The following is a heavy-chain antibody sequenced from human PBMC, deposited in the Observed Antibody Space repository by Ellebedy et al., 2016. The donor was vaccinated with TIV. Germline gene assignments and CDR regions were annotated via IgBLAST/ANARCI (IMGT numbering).Heavy chain of an antibody. CDR1: GASVFNDNYY. CDR3: ARDHNPRTGSAFYYFDF. Sequence: MPSETLSLTCTVSGASVFNDNYYWSWIRQPPGKRLEWIGYIYYSGNTKYNPSLKSRVTMSVDMSKNQFSLKLTSVTAADTAVYYCARDHNPRTGSAFYYFDFWGQGTLVTVSS. V-gene: IGHV4-61*01. CDR2: IYYSGNT. D-gene: IGHD2-15*01. J-gene: IGHJ4*02.